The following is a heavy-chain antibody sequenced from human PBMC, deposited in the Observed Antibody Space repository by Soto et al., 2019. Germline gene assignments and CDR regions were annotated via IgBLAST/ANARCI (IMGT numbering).Heavy chain of an antibody. J-gene: IGHJ4*02. V-gene: IGHV4-59*01. Sequence: SETLSLTCTVSGASISTYYWNWVRQPPGKGLEWIGYINYSGSTNYNPSLKSRVTISVDTSKNQFSLKLTSVTAADTALYYCARGGGYHDYWGQGTVVTVSS. CDR3: ARGGGYHDY. D-gene: IGHD1-26*01. CDR1: GASISTYY. CDR2: INYSGST.